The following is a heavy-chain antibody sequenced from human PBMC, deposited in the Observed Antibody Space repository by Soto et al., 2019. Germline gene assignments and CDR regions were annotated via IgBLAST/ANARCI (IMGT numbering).Heavy chain of an antibody. CDR1: GYTFTSYG. D-gene: IGHD5-18*01. J-gene: IGHJ6*02. Sequence: QVQLVQSGAEVKKPGASVKVSCKASGYTFTSYGISWVRQAPGQGLEWMGWISAYNGNTNYAQKLQGRVTMTTDTATSTAYMELRSLRSDDTAVYYCARVKYSPPYYCDYGMDVRGQGTTVTGSS. V-gene: IGHV1-18*01. CDR2: ISAYNGNT. CDR3: ARVKYSPPYYCDYGMDV.